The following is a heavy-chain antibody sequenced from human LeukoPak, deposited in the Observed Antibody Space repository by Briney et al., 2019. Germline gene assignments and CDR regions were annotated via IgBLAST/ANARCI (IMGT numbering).Heavy chain of an antibody. CDR2: ISAYNGNT. D-gene: IGHD2-2*01. CDR1: GYTFTSYG. V-gene: IGHV1-18*01. CDR3: AREYCSSTSCYWLGHYYYYYGMDV. Sequence: ASVKVSCKASGYTFTSYGISWVRQAPGRGLEWMGWISAYNGNTNYAQKLQGRVTMTTGTSTSAAYMEPRSLRSDDTAVYYCAREYCSSTSCYWLGHYYYYYGMDVWGQGTTVTVSS. J-gene: IGHJ6*02.